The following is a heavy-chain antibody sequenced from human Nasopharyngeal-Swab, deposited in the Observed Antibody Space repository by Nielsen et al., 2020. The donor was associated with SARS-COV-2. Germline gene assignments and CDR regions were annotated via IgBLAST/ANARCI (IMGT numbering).Heavy chain of an antibody. J-gene: IGHJ3*02. Sequence: GGSLRLSCKGSGYSFSSYWISWVRQMPGKGLEWMGRIDPSDSYTNYSPSFQGHVTISADKSISTAYLQWSSLKASDTAMYYCARPSSGWYGAFDIWGQGTMVTVSS. V-gene: IGHV5-10-1*01. CDR1: GYSFSSYW. CDR2: IDPSDSYT. D-gene: IGHD6-19*01. CDR3: ARPSSGWYGAFDI.